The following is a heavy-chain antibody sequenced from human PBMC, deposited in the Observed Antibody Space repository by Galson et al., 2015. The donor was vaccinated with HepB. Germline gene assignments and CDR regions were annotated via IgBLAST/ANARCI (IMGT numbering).Heavy chain of an antibody. J-gene: IGHJ3*02. CDR3: ARTAGSYSSSAPGEAFDI. CDR1: GFSLSTSGMR. Sequence: PALVKPTQTLTLTCTFSGFSLSTSGMRVSWIRQPPGKALEWLARIDWDDDKFYSTSLKTRLTISKDTSKNQVVLTMTNMDPVDTATYYCARTAGSYSSSAPGEAFDIWGQGTMVTVSS. D-gene: IGHD6-6*01. CDR2: IDWDDDK. V-gene: IGHV2-70*04.